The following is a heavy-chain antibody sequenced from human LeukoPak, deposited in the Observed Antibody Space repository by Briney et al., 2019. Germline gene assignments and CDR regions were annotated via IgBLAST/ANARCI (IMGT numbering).Heavy chain of an antibody. CDR3: AREDYYDSGSSDY. J-gene: IGHJ4*02. CDR2: MNPNSGNT. V-gene: IGHV1-8*01. CDR1: GYTFTSFD. Sequence: GASVKVSCKASGYTFTSFDIFWVRQATGQGLEWMGWMNPNSGNTAYAQKFQGRVTITRNTSISTAYMELSSLRSEDTAIYYCAREDYYDSGSSDYWGQGTLVTVSS. D-gene: IGHD3-22*01.